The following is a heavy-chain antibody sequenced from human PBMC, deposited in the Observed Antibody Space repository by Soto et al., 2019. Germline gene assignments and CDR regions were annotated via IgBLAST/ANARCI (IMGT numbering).Heavy chain of an antibody. D-gene: IGHD4-17*01. Sequence: QVQLEESGGGVVQPGRSLRLSCEASGFTFNTYSMHWVRQPPGKGLELLAAIWYDGTQKYYADSVKGRFIISRDNSKKTLYLEMNSLRAEETAVYYCARAGGTTVTGLWHFDSWGQGTLVTVSS. J-gene: IGHJ4*02. CDR2: IWYDGTQK. CDR1: GFTFNTYS. CDR3: ARAGGTTVTGLWHFDS. V-gene: IGHV3-33*01.